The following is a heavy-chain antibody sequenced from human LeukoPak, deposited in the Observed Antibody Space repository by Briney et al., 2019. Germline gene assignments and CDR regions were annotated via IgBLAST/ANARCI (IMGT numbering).Heavy chain of an antibody. CDR3: AKSGTYYDILTGYPIFYYYYGMDV. CDR2: ISYDGSNK. D-gene: IGHD3-9*01. Sequence: GRSLRLSCAASGFTFSSYAMHWVRQAPGKGLEWVAVISYDGSNKYYADSVKGRFTISRDNSKNTLYLQMNSLRAEDTAVYYCAKSGTYYDILTGYPIFYYYYGMDVWGKGTTVTVSS. CDR1: GFTFSSYA. V-gene: IGHV3-30*04. J-gene: IGHJ6*04.